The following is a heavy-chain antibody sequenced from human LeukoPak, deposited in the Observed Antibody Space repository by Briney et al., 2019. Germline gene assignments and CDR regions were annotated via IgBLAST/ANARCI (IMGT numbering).Heavy chain of an antibody. CDR2: IYYSGST. V-gene: IGHV4-31*03. J-gene: IGHJ3*02. CDR3: ARDYDYVWGSYRYSWAFDI. Sequence: PSETLSLTCTVSGGSISSGGYYWSWVRQHPGKGLEWIGYIYYSGSTYYNPSLKSRVTISVDTSKNQFSLKLSSVTAADTAVYYCARDYDYVWGSYRYSWAFDIWGQGTMVTVSS. CDR1: GGSISSGGYY. D-gene: IGHD3-16*02.